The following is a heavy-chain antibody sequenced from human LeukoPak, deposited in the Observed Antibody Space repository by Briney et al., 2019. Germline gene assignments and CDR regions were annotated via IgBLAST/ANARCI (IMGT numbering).Heavy chain of an antibody. Sequence: SEILSLTCTVSGGSISSYYWSWIRQPPGKGLEWIGYIYTSGSTNYNPSLKSRVTISVDTSKNQFSLKLSSVTAADTAVYYCARAPGYSRIDYWGQGTLVTVSS. V-gene: IGHV4-4*09. CDR3: ARAPGYSRIDY. CDR1: GGSISSYY. CDR2: IYTSGST. D-gene: IGHD6-13*01. J-gene: IGHJ4*02.